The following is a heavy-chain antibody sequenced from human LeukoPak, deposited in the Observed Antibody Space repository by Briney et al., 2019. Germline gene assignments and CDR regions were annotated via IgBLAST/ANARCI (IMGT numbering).Heavy chain of an antibody. CDR2: IKSKTYGGTP. CDR3: ARVGYGMDV. CDR1: GFTFTNAW. V-gene: IGHV3-15*01. Sequence: GGSLRLSCAASGFTFTNAWMSWVRQAPGKGLEWVGRIKSKTYGGTPDYAASVKGRFTISRDDSKNTLYLQMNSLRAEDTAVYYCARVGYGMDVWGQGTTVTVSS. J-gene: IGHJ6*02.